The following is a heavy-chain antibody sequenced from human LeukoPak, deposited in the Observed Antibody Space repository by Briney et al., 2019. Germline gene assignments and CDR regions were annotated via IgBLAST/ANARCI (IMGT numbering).Heavy chain of an antibody. CDR2: MNPNSGNT. D-gene: IGHD1-26*01. CDR3: ARDTESGSYGAGDLDY. V-gene: IGHV1-8*01. J-gene: IGHJ4*02. CDR1: GYTFTSYD. Sequence: GASVKVSCKASGYTFTSYDINWVRQATGQGLEWMGWMNPNSGNTGYAQKFQGRVTVTRNTSISTAYMELNSLRAEDTAVYYCARDTESGSYGAGDLDYWGQGTLVTVSS.